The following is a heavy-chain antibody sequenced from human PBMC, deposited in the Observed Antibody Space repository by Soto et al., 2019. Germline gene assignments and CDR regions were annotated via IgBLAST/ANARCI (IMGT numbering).Heavy chain of an antibody. Sequence: GGSLRLSCAASVFTFSSYAMSWVRQAPGKGLEWVSAISGSGGSTYYADSVEGRFTISRDNSKNTLYLQMNSLRAEDTAVYYCAKDSSWYRYNWFDPWGQGTLVTVSS. CDR1: VFTFSSYA. J-gene: IGHJ5*02. CDR2: ISGSGGST. CDR3: AKDSSWYRYNWFDP. V-gene: IGHV3-23*01. D-gene: IGHD6-13*01.